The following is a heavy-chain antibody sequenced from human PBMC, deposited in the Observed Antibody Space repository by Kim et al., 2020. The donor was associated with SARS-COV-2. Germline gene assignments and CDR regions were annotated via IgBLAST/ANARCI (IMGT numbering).Heavy chain of an antibody. J-gene: IGHJ6*02. V-gene: IGHV5-51*01. Sequence: GESLKISCKGSGYSFTSYWIGWVRQMPGKGLEWMGIIYPGDSDTRYSPSFQGQVTISADKSISTAYLQWSSLKASDTAMYYCASQSGGKGDYYYCGMDVWGQGTTVTVSS. CDR1: GYSFTSYW. CDR2: IYPGDSDT. CDR3: ASQSGGKGDYYYCGMDV. D-gene: IGHD2-15*01.